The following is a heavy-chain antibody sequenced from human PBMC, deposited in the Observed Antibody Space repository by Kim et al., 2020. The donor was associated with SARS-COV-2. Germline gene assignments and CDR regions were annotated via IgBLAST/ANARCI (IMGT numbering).Heavy chain of an antibody. V-gene: IGHV3-33*01. D-gene: IGHD4-17*01. CDR3: AGAFGDYGLDY. CDR2: IWYDGSEK. J-gene: IGHJ4*02. CDR1: GFIFSRYG. Sequence: GWSLRLSCAASGFIFSRYGMHWVRQAPGKGLEWVAVIWYDGSEKNYADSVKGRFTISRDNSKNTLYLQMNSLRVEDTAVYYCAGAFGDYGLDYWGQGTLVTVSS.